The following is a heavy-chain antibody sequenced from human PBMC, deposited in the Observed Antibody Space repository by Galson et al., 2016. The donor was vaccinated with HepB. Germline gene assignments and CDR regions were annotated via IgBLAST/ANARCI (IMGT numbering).Heavy chain of an antibody. CDR2: ISFDGTNK. V-gene: IGHV3-30*03. D-gene: IGHD4-23*01. CDR1: GFTFSAYG. J-gene: IGHJ3*01. Sequence: SLRLSCAASGFTFSAYGMHWVRQAPGKGLEWVALISFDGTNKYFADSVRGRFTISRDNSKNTLYLQMNSLRVEDTAVYYCARDPGEGDGGNWGAFDLWGQGTVVTVSS. CDR3: ARDPGEGDGGNWGAFDL.